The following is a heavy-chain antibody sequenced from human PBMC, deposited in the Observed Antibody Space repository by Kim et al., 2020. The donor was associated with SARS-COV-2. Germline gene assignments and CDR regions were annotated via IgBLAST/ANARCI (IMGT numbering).Heavy chain of an antibody. V-gene: IGHV3-23*01. D-gene: IGHD2-2*02. CDR3: AKVLLRYCSSTSCYMGFDY. Sequence: GGSLRLSCAASGFTFSSYAMNWVRQAPGKGLESVSSISGSGGTTYYSDSVKGRFTISRDNSKNTLYLQMNSVRAEDTAVYYCAKVLLRYCSSTSCYMGFDYWGQGTLVTVSS. J-gene: IGHJ4*02. CDR1: GFTFSSYA. CDR2: ISGSGGTT.